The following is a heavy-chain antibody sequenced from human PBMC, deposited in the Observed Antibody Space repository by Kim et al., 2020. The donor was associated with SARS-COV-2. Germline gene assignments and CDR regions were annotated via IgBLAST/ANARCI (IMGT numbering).Heavy chain of an antibody. V-gene: IGHV3-30-3*01. CDR3: ARDKGDSSGWRVYFDY. Sequence: GGSLRLSCAASGFTFSSYAMHWVRQAPGKGLEWVAVISYDGSNKYYADSVKGRFTISRDNSKNTLYLQMNSLRAEDTAVYYCARDKGDSSGWRVYFDYWGQGTLVTVSS. CDR1: GFTFSSYA. D-gene: IGHD6-19*01. J-gene: IGHJ4*02. CDR2: ISYDGSNK.